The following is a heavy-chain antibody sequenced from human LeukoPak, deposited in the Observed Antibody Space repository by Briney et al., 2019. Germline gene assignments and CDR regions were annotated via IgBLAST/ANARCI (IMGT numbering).Heavy chain of an antibody. J-gene: IGHJ4*02. D-gene: IGHD4-17*01. V-gene: IGHV4-34*01. CDR3: ARSRPDDYGGFDY. Sequence: SETLSLTCAVYGGSFSGYYWSWIRQPPGKGLGWIGEINHSGSTNYNPSLKSRVTISVDTSKNQFSLKLSSVTAADTAVYYCARSRPDDYGGFDYWGQGTLVTVSS. CDR2: INHSGST. CDR1: GGSFSGYY.